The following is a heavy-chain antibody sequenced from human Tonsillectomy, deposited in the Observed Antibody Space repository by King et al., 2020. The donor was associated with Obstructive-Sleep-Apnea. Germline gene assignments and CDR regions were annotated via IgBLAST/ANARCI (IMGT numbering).Heavy chain of an antibody. CDR3: ARVRSYQLLFGYFDY. D-gene: IGHD2-2*01. CDR1: GGSISSSSYY. Sequence: QLQESGPGLVKPSETLSLTCTVSGGSISSSSYYWGWIRQPPGKGLEWIGSIYYSGSTYYNPSLKSRVTISVDTSKNQFSLKLSSVTAADTAGYYCARVRSYQLLFGYFDYWGQGTLVTVSS. J-gene: IGHJ4*02. V-gene: IGHV4-39*07. CDR2: IYYSGST.